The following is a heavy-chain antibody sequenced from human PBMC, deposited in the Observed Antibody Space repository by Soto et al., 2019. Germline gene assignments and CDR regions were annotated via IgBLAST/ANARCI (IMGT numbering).Heavy chain of an antibody. Sequence: PGGSLRLSCAVSGFTVSSNYMTWVRQAPGKGLEWVSVIHTEGSTGYADSVKGRFAISRDNPKNTLCLQMSSLRVEDTAVYYCARGRPEYYFDYWGPGTLVTVSS. CDR2: IHTEGST. CDR3: ARGRPEYYFDY. J-gene: IGHJ4*02. V-gene: IGHV3-66*01. CDR1: GFTVSSNY.